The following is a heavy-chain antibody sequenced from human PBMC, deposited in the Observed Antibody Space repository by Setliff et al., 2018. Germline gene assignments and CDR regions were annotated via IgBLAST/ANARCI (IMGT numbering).Heavy chain of an antibody. CDR1: GFSFGDYA. Sequence: GESLRLSCTTSGFSFGDYAITWVRQAPGKGLEWVGFIKSKAYGGTTEYAASVKGRFTISRDYSRNIAYVQMNSLKTEDTAVYYCTRDSYGSYYYGMDVWGQGTTVTVSS. CDR2: IKSKAYGGTT. D-gene: IGHD5-18*01. V-gene: IGHV3-49*04. CDR3: TRDSYGSYYYGMDV. J-gene: IGHJ6*02.